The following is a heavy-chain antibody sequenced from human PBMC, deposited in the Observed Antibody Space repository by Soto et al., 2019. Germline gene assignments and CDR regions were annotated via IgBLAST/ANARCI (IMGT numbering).Heavy chain of an antibody. J-gene: IGHJ4*02. CDR2: INAGNGKT. D-gene: IGHD1-1*01. CDR1: GYTFTSYA. V-gene: IGHV1-3*01. CDR3: ARGRWTQTTADYYLDY. Sequence: ASVKVSCKASGYTFTSYAMHWVRQAPGQRPEWMGWINAGNGKTKYSEKSQGRVTITRDTSASTAYMELSSLRSEDTAVYNCARGRWTQTTADYYLDYWGQGTLVTVSS.